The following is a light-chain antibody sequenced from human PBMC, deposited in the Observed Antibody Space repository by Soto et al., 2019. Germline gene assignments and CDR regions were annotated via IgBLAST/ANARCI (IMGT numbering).Light chain of an antibody. J-gene: IGLJ2*01. CDR2: VVS. Sequence: QSVLTQPASVSGSPGQSITISCTGTSGDVGGYNYVSWYQQHPGKAPKLLIYVVSHRPSGVSHRFSGSKSGNTASLTISGLQAEDEAEYYCSSYTSSGTRVFGGGTKLTVL. V-gene: IGLV2-14*01. CDR3: SSYTSSGTRV. CDR1: SGDVGGYNY.